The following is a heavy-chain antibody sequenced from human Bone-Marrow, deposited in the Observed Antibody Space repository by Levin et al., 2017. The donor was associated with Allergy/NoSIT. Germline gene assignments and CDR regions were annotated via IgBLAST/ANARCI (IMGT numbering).Heavy chain of an antibody. D-gene: IGHD2/OR15-2a*01. CDR3: ARAAVPASSYFDY. CDR1: GGSISTGGFS. Sequence: SETLSLTCAVSGGSISTGGFSWNWIRHFPGKGREWMGYIYHSGLTYYNPSLKSRITMSIDGSRNLFSLMLTSVTAADTAMYYCARAAVPASSYFDYWGLGTLVTVSS. V-gene: IGHV4-30-2*06. J-gene: IGHJ4*02. CDR2: IYHSGLT.